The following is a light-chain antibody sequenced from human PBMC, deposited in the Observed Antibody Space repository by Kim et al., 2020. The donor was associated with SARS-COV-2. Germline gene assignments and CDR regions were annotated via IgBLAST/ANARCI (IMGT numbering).Light chain of an antibody. CDR3: QHYHTWPPRRT. CDR1: ESIGSN. V-gene: IGKV3-15*01. J-gene: IGKJ1*01. CDR2: DAS. Sequence: PGERVTLSCRASESIGSNLAWYQQQPGQAPRRLIQDASSRATDVPARCSGSGSGTEFTLTISSLQSEDFAVYYCQHYHTWPPRRTFGQGTKVDIK.